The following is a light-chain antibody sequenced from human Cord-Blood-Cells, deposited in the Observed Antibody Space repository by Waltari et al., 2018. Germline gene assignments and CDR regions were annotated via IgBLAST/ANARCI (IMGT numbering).Light chain of an antibody. CDR3: SSYTSSSTLE. CDR2: DVS. J-gene: IGLJ3*02. Sequence: QSALTQPAPVSGPPGQAITSPCTGTTSDFGGYNYVSWYQQHPGKAPKLMIYDVSNRPSGVSNRFSGSKSGNTASLTISGLQAEDEADYYCSSYTSSSTLEFGGGTKLTVL. V-gene: IGLV2-14*01. CDR1: TSDFGGYNY.